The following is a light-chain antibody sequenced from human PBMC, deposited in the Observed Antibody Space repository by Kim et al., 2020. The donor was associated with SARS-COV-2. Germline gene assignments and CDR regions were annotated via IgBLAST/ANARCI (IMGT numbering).Light chain of an antibody. CDR1: KLGEKY. V-gene: IGLV3-1*01. CDR3: QAWASSTVV. Sequence: SYELTQPPSLSVSPGQTATITCSAEKLGEKYASWYQHRPGQSPTLVLFQDNKRPSGIPVRFSVSNSGNTATLTISGTQTMSEADYYCQAWASSTVVFGGG. J-gene: IGLJ2*01. CDR2: QDN.